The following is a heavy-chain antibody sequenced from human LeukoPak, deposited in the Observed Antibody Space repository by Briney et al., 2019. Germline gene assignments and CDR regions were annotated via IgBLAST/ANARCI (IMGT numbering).Heavy chain of an antibody. CDR3: ARVVEQQLRSVYYYYYYYMDV. CDR2: IKQDGSEK. J-gene: IGHJ6*03. Sequence: PGGSLRLSCAASGFTFSSYWMSWVRQAPGKGLEWVANIKQDGSEKYYVDSVKGRFTISRDNAKNSLYLQMNSLRAEDTAVYYCARVVEQQLRSVYYYYYYYMDVWGKGTTVTVSS. D-gene: IGHD6-13*01. V-gene: IGHV3-7*01. CDR1: GFTFSSYW.